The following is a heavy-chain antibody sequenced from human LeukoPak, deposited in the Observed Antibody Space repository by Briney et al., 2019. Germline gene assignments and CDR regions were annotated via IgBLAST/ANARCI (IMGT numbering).Heavy chain of an antibody. Sequence: GGSLRLSCAASGFTFSSYGMHWVRQAPGKGLEWVAFIRYDGSNKYYADSVKGRFTISRDNSKNTLYLQMNSLRAEDTAVYYCAKCGAYYYYYMDVWGKGTTVTISS. CDR3: AKCGAYYYYYMDV. D-gene: IGHD1-26*01. V-gene: IGHV3-30*02. CDR2: IRYDGSNK. CDR1: GFTFSSYG. J-gene: IGHJ6*03.